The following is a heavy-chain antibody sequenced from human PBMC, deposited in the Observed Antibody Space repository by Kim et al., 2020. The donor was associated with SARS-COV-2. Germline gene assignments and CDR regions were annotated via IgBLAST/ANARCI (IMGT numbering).Heavy chain of an antibody. Sequence: GGSLRLSCAASGFTFSGSAMHWVRQASGKGLEWVGRIRSKANSYATAYAAAVKGRFTITRDDSKSTAYLQMNSRKTEDTAVYYCTSVPGTTLAFWDAVDIWGQGTMVTVSS. D-gene: IGHD1-1*01. J-gene: IGHJ3*02. CDR3: TSVPGTTLAFWDAVDI. CDR1: GFTFSGSA. V-gene: IGHV3-73*01. CDR2: IRSKANSYAT.